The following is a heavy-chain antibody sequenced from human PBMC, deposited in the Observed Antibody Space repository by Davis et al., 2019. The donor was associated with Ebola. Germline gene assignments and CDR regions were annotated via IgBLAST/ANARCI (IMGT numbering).Heavy chain of an antibody. CDR2: ITWDGGTT. Sequence: GESLKISCTASGFTVSSNHMSWVRQAPGKGLEWVSLITWDGGTTHYEDSFKGRFIISRDNNENALHLQINSLRIEDTALYHCVRGGRTAGTLLDFWGPGTQVTVSA. CDR1: GFTVSSNH. CDR3: VRGGRTAGTLLDF. D-gene: IGHD6-13*01. J-gene: IGHJ4*02. V-gene: IGHV3-43*01.